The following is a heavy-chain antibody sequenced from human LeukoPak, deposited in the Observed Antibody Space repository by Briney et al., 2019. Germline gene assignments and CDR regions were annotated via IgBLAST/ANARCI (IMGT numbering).Heavy chain of an antibody. CDR2: ISYDGSNK. CDR1: GFTFSSYA. V-gene: IGHV3-30-3*01. CDR3: ARSPGILTANDAFDI. J-gene: IGHJ3*02. Sequence: GRSLRLSCAASGFTFSSYAMHWVRQAPGKGLEWVAVISYDGSNKYYADSVKGRFTISRDNSKNTLYLQMNSLRAEDTAVYYCARSPGILTANDAFDIWGQGTMVTVSS. D-gene: IGHD3-16*01.